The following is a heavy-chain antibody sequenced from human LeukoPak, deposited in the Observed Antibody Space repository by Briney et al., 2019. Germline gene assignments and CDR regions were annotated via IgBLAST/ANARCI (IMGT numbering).Heavy chain of an antibody. CDR3: AKRGYCSGGSCNYYYYYALDV. CDR1: GFTFSSYA. CDR2: ISGNGGST. D-gene: IGHD2-15*01. Sequence: GGSLRLSCAASGFTFSSYAMSCVRQAPGKGLEWVTAISGNGGSTYYADAVRGRFTISRDNSYSTLYLQMDSLRLEDTAVYYGAKRGYCSGGSCNYYYYYALDVWGQGTTVTVSS. J-gene: IGHJ6*02. V-gene: IGHV3-23*01.